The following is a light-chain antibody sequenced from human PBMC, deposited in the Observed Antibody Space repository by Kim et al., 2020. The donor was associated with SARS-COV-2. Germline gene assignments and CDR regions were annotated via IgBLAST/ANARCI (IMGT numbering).Light chain of an antibody. CDR2: GAS. J-gene: IGKJ4*01. CDR3: QQYGRSPLT. CDR1: QSVSSSF. V-gene: IGKV3-20*01. Sequence: EIVLTQSPGTLSLSPGEGATLSCRASQSVSSSFLAWYQQKPGQAPRLLIYGASSRATGVPDRFSGSGSGTDFTLTISILEPEDFAVYYCQQYGRSPLTFGGETKVEIK.